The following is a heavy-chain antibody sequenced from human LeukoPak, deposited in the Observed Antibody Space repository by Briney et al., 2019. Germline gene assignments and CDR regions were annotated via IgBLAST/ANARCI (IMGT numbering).Heavy chain of an antibody. CDR2: ISYDGSNK. Sequence: SGGSLRLSCAASGFTFSSYGMHWVRQAPGKGLEWVAVISYDGSNKYYADSVKGRFTISRDNSKNTLYLQMNSLRAEDTAVYYCAKCGYSGYDSHFDYWGQGTLVTVSS. CDR3: AKCGYSGYDSHFDY. V-gene: IGHV3-30*18. D-gene: IGHD5-12*01. J-gene: IGHJ4*02. CDR1: GFTFSSYG.